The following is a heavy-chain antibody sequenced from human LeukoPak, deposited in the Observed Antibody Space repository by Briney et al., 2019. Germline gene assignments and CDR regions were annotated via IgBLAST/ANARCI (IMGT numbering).Heavy chain of an antibody. CDR2: ISGSGGTT. CDR1: GFTFSSYG. CDR3: AKGVTAGAGFDI. J-gene: IGHJ3*02. V-gene: IGHV3-23*01. D-gene: IGHD1-14*01. Sequence: GGSLRLSCAASGFTFSSYGMDWVRQAPGKGLEWVSAISGSGGTTYYADSLRGRFTISRDNSKNTVYLQMNSLRAEDTAVYYCAKGVTAGAGFDIWGQGTMVTVSS.